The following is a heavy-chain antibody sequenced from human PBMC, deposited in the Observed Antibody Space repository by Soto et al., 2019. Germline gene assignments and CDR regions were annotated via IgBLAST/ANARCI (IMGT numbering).Heavy chain of an antibody. D-gene: IGHD3-22*01. V-gene: IGHV3-53*01. Sequence: PGGSLRLSCAASGFTVSSNYMSWVRQAPGKGLEWVSVIYSGGSTYYADSVKGRFTISRDNSKNTLYLQMNSLRAEDTAVYYCERAYYDSSGYYAHWGQGTLVTVS. CDR3: ERAYYDSSGYYAH. J-gene: IGHJ4*02. CDR1: GFTVSSNY. CDR2: IYSGGST.